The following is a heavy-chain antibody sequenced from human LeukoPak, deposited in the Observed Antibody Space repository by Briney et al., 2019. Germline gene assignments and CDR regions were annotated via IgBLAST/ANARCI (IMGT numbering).Heavy chain of an antibody. J-gene: IGHJ4*02. CDR1: GGSFSGYY. D-gene: IGHD6-19*01. Sequence: SETLSLTCAVYGGSFSGYYWSWIRQPPGKGLEWIGEINHSGSTNYNPSLKSRVTMSVDTSKNQFSLKLSSVTAADTAVYYCARVIGYSSGSLADWGQGTLVTVSS. CDR2: INHSGST. V-gene: IGHV4-34*01. CDR3: ARVIGYSSGSLAD.